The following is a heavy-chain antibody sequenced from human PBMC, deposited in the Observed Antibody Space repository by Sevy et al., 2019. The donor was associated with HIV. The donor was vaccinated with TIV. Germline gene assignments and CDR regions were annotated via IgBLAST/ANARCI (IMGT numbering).Heavy chain of an antibody. CDR3: ARGGYDSSGYYWWSVYYYYGMDV. V-gene: IGHV4-59*01. J-gene: IGHJ6*02. D-gene: IGHD3-22*01. Sequence: SETLSLTCTVSGGSISSYYWSWIRQPPGKGLEWIGYIYYSGSTNYNPSLKGRVTISVDTSKNQFSLKLSSMTAADTAVNYWARGGYDSSGYYWWSVYYYYGMDVWGQGTTVTVSS. CDR2: IYYSGST. CDR1: GGSISSYY.